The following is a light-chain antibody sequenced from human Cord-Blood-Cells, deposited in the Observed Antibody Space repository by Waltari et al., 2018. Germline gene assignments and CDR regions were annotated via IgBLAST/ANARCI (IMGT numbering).Light chain of an antibody. CDR2: DAS. CDR3: QQYNSYSYT. J-gene: IGKJ2*01. Sequence: DIQMTQSPSTLSASVGDRVPITCRPSQSISSWLAWYQQKPGKAPKLLIYDASSLESGVPSRFSGSGSGTEFTLTISSLQPDDFATYYCQQYNSYSYTFGQGTKLEIK. CDR1: QSISSW. V-gene: IGKV1-5*01.